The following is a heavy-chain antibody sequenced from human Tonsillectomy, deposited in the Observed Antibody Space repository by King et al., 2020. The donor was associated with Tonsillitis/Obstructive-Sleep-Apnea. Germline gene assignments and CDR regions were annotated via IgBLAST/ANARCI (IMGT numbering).Heavy chain of an antibody. J-gene: IGHJ6*03. CDR1: GYTFTSYD. Sequence: VQLVESGAEVKKPGASVKVSCKASGYTFTSYDINWVRQATGQGLEWMGWMNPNSGNTGYAQKFQGRVTMTRNTSISTAYMELSSLRSEDTAVYYRARTTYYDFWSGYYTDYYYYYMDVWGKGTTVTVSS. V-gene: IGHV1-8*01. CDR2: MNPNSGNT. D-gene: IGHD3-3*01. CDR3: ARTTYYDFWSGYYTDYYYYYMDV.